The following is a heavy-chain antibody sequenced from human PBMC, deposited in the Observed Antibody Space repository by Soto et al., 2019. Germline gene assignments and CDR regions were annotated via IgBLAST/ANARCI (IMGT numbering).Heavy chain of an antibody. D-gene: IGHD6-13*01. CDR3: ARYRREAVAGYTLDN. Sequence: PSETLSLTCAVSGGSISSNYWTWIRQPPGKGLEWIGYVYNSGSTNYNPSLKSRVTISEDTSKSQFSLKVNSMTAADAAVYYCARYRREAVAGYTLDNWGQGILVTVSS. CDR1: GGSISSNY. V-gene: IGHV4-59*01. CDR2: VYNSGST. J-gene: IGHJ4*02.